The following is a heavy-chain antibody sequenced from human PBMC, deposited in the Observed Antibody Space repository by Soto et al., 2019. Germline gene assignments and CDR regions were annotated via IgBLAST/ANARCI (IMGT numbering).Heavy chain of an antibody. Sequence: EVQLVESGGGLVNPGGSLRLSCAASGFTFSYYPLHWVRRAPGKGLEWVSSISGVRDYIRYADSVKGRFAIFRDNAKTSLYLQMNSLTAEDTAVYYCAREGVHNYTEYYFDYWGQGTLVTVSS. CDR1: GFTFSYYP. J-gene: IGHJ4*02. CDR2: ISGVRDYI. V-gene: IGHV3-21*06. CDR3: AREGVHNYTEYYFDY. D-gene: IGHD3-10*01.